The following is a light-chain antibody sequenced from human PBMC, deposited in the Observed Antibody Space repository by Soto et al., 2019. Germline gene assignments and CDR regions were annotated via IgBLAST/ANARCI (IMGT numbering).Light chain of an antibody. J-gene: IGKJ1*01. CDR1: QSVSNN. CDR2: GAS. CDR3: QQYHNAGST. V-gene: IGKV3-15*01. Sequence: IVMTQSPATLSVFTGGRASLSCRASQSVSNNLAWYQKKPGQAPRLLIYGASPRAAGISVRFSGSGSGTEFTLIISSLQSDDSAVYYCQQYHNAGSTFGQGTKVEI.